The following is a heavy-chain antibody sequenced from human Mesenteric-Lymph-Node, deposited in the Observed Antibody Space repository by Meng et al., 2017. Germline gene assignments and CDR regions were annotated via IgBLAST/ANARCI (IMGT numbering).Heavy chain of an antibody. CDR3: ARDLFGIVGATPQIDY. CDR2: IWYDGSNK. Sequence: GESLKIPCAASGFTFSSYGMHWVRQAPGKGLEWVAVIWYDGSNKYYADSVKGRFTISRDNSKNTLYLQMNSLRAEDTAVYYCARDLFGIVGATPQIDYWGQGTLVTVSS. CDR1: GFTFSSYG. D-gene: IGHD1-26*01. V-gene: IGHV3-33*08. J-gene: IGHJ4*02.